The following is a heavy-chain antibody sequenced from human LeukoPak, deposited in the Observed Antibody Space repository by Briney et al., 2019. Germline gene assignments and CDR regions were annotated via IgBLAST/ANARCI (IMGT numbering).Heavy chain of an antibody. D-gene: IGHD3-22*01. CDR3: ARVDDSSGYPNGNFDY. CDR1: GGSISSGGYY. V-gene: IGHV4-30-2*01. Sequence: PSQTLSLTCTVSGGSISSGGYYWSWIRQPPGKGLEWIGYIYHSGSTYYNPSLKSRVTISVDRSKNQFSLKLSSVTAADTAVYYCARVDDSSGYPNGNFDYWGQGTLVTVSS. J-gene: IGHJ4*02. CDR2: IYHSGST.